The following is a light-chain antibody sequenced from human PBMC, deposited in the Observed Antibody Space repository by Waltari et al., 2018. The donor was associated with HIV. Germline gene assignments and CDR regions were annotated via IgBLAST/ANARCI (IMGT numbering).Light chain of an antibody. CDR3: MQALQTPRT. CDR2: LGS. J-gene: IGKJ1*01. CDR1: QSLLHSNGYNY. V-gene: IGKV2-28*01. Sequence: DIVMTQSPLSLPVTPGEPASISCRSSQSLLHSNGYNYLDWYLQKPGQSPQLLIYLGSNRASGVPDRFSGSGSGTDFTLIISRVEAEDVGIYYCMQALQTPRTFGQGTKVEI.